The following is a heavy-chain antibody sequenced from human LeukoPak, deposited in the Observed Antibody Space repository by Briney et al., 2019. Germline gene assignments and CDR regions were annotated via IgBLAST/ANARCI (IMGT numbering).Heavy chain of an antibody. CDR2: IYHSGST. CDR3: ARGNRQLVDIVATWYSRGHQYYFDY. V-gene: IGHV4-30-2*01. J-gene: IGHJ4*02. CDR1: GGSISSGGYS. Sequence: SETLSLTCAVSGGSISSGGYSWSWIRQPPGKGLEWIGYIYHSGSTYYNPSLKSRVTISVDRSKNQFSLKLSSVTAADTAVYYCARGNRQLVDIVATWYSRGHQYYFDYWGQGTLVTVSS. D-gene: IGHD5-12*01.